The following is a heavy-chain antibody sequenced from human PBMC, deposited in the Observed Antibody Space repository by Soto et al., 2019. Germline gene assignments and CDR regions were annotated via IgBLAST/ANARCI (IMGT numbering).Heavy chain of an antibody. CDR2: IYYSGST. V-gene: IGHV4-59*01. CDR3: ARALPHYYYDFNWFDH. J-gene: IGHJ5*02. CDR1: GGSISSYY. D-gene: IGHD3-22*01. Sequence: QVQLQESGPGLVKPSETLSLTCTVSGGSISSYYWSWIRQPPGKGLEWIGYIYYSGSTNYNPSLKSRVTISVDTSKNQFSLKLSSVTAADTAVYYCARALPHYYYDFNWFDHWGQGTLVTVSS.